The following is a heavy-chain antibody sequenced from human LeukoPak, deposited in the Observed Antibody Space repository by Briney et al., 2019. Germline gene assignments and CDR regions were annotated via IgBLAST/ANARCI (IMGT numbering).Heavy chain of an antibody. V-gene: IGHV1-69*04. J-gene: IGHJ3*02. CDR1: GGTFSSYA. D-gene: IGHD5-12*01. CDR2: IIPILGIA. Sequence: SVKVSCKASGGTFSSYAITWVRQAPGQGLEWMGRIIPILGIANYAQKFQGRVTVIADKSTSTAYMELSSLRSEDTAVYYCARDLYSGHEGNAFDIWGQGTMVTVSS. CDR3: ARDLYSGHEGNAFDI.